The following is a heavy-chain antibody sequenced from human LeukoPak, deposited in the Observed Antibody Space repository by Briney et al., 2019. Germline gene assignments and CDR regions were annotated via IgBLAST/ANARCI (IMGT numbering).Heavy chain of an antibody. V-gene: IGHV6-1*01. J-gene: IGHJ4*02. D-gene: IGHD7-27*01. CDR3: AKNWGRSERFDY. Sequence: SQTLSLTCAISGDSVSSNSAAWNWIRQSPSRGLEWLGRTYYRSMWYNDYAVSVKSRITINPDTSKNQFSLQLSSVTPEDTAVYYCAKNWGRSERFDYWGQGTLVTVSS. CDR1: GDSVSSNSAA. CDR2: TYYRSMWYN.